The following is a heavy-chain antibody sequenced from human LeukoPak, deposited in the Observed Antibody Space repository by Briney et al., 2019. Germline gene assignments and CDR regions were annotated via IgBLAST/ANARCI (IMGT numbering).Heavy chain of an antibody. Sequence: GGSLRLSCAASGFTFSNAWMSWVRQAPGKGLEWVSAISGSGGSTYYADSVKGRFTISRDNSKNTLYLQMNSLRAEDTALYYCAKEGYSSSYGYGMDVWGQGTTVTVSS. D-gene: IGHD6-13*01. CDR3: AKEGYSSSYGYGMDV. CDR2: ISGSGGST. V-gene: IGHV3-23*01. J-gene: IGHJ6*02. CDR1: GFTFSNAW.